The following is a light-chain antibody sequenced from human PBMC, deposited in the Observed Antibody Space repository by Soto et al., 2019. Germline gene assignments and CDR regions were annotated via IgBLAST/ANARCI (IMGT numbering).Light chain of an antibody. J-gene: IGKJ1*01. CDR3: QQSNNWPKT. CDR2: DAS. Sequence: EIVMTQSPATLSVSPGETATISCRASQSVNSNLAWYQQKPGQAPRLLISDASTMAAGLPARFSGSGSGTEFTLTISSLQSEDFAVYFCQQSNNWPKTFGQGTKVEIK. CDR1: QSVNSN. V-gene: IGKV3-15*01.